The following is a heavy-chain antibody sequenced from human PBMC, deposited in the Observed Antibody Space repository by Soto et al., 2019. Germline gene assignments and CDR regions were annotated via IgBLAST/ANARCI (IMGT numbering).Heavy chain of an antibody. CDR1: GFTVSSHA. CDR2: VTADGGT. CDR3: APHVSCSGGSCQYDAFAI. V-gene: IGHV3-23*01. Sequence: EVQVLESGGGLVQPGGSLRLSCEGSGFTVSSHAMTWIRQAPGKGPEWVSTVTADGGTYYAESVKSGFAMSRDTSENTLYLQMNSLGAEDTAAYYCAPHVSCSGGSCQYDAFAIRGQGTMVTVSS. J-gene: IGHJ3*02. D-gene: IGHD2-15*01.